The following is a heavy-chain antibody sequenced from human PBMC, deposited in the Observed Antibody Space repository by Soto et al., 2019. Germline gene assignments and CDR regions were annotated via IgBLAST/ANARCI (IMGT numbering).Heavy chain of an antibody. J-gene: IGHJ4*02. D-gene: IGHD3-22*01. CDR3: ARDRNYYDSSGSHFDY. CDR1: GGYLRSYY. Sequence: SETLSLTSPVSGGYLRSYYWSWLRQPAGKGLEWIGRIYTSGSTNYNPSLKSRVTMSVDTSKNQFSLKLSSVTAADTAVYYCARDRNYYDSSGSHFDYWGQGTLVTVSA. V-gene: IGHV4-4*07. CDR2: IYTSGST.